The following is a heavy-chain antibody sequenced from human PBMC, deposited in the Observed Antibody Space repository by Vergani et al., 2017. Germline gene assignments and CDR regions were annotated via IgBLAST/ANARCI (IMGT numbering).Heavy chain of an antibody. CDR3: AKGVYCSSTSCYEGRGYYYGMGV. CDR1: GFTFSSYA. D-gene: IGHD2-2*01. Sequence: EVQLLESGGGLVQPGGSLRLSCAASGFTFSSYAMSWVRQVPGKGLEWVSGISGSGGNTYYANSVKGRFTISRDNSKYTLYLQINSLRADDTAVYYCAKGVYCSSTSCYEGRGYYYGMGVWGQGTTVTFSS. V-gene: IGHV3-23*01. CDR2: ISGSGGNT. J-gene: IGHJ6*02.